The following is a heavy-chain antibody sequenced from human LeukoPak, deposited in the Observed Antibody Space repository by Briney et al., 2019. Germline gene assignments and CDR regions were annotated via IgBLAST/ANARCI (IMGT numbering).Heavy chain of an antibody. Sequence: PGGSLRLSCAASGFTFSSYAMNWVRQAPGKGLEWVSGISDSGSSTYYADPVKGRFTISRDNAKNSLYLQMNSLRAEDTAVYYCASGGVLDYWGQGTLVTVSS. CDR2: ISDSGSST. J-gene: IGHJ4*02. CDR3: ASGGVLDY. D-gene: IGHD3-10*01. V-gene: IGHV3-23*01. CDR1: GFTFSSYA.